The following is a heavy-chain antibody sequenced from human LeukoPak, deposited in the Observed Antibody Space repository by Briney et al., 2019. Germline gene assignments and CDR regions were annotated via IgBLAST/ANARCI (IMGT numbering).Heavy chain of an antibody. CDR1: GYTFTGYY. V-gene: IGHV1-2*02. J-gene: IGHJ4*02. CDR3: ARVAVAGHIS. Sequence: ASVKVSCKASGYTFTGYYMHWVRQAPGQGLEWMGWINPNSGGTNYVQKFQRRVTMTRDTSISIAYMELSRLRSDDTAVYYCARVAVAGHISWGQGTLVTVSS. CDR2: INPNSGGT. D-gene: IGHD6-19*01.